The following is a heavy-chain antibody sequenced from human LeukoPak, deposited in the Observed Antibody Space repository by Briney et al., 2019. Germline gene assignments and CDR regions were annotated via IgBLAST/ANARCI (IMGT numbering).Heavy chain of an antibody. CDR3: ARCGYCGAGTCYSYYFDC. Sequence: GGSLRLSCAAPGFTLSDNYMEWVRQAPGKGLEWVGRVRNKANGYRTEYAASVKGRFTVSGDASRRSRYLQMNSLKIEDTAVYYWARCGYCGAGTCYSYYFDCWGQGTLVTVAS. CDR2: VRNKANGYRT. CDR1: GFTLSDNY. J-gene: IGHJ4*02. D-gene: IGHD2-15*01. V-gene: IGHV3-72*01.